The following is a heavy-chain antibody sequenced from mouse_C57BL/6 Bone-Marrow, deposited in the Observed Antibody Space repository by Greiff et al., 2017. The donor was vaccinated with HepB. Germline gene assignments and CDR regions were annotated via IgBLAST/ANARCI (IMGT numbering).Heavy chain of an antibody. D-gene: IGHD5-5*01. J-gene: IGHJ4*01. CDR2: INPYDGDT. CDR3: ELPKAMDY. CDR1: GYTFTDYY. Sequence: EVQLQQSGPVLVKPGASVKMSCKASGYTFTDYYMNWVKQSPGKSLEWIGVINPYDGDTSYNQKFKGKATLTVDKSSSTAYMQLNSLTSEDSAVYYCELPKAMDYWGQGTSVTVSS. V-gene: IGHV1-19*01.